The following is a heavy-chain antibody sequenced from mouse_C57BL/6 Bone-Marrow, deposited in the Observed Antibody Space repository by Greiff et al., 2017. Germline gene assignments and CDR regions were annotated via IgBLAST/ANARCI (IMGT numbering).Heavy chain of an antibody. J-gene: IGHJ1*03. V-gene: IGHV5-4*01. D-gene: IGHD1-1*01. CDR3: AREHYGSSPDV. CDR1: GFPFSSYA. CDR2: ISDGGSYT. Sequence: EVHLVESGGGLVKPGGSLKLSCAASGFPFSSYAMSWVRQTPEKRLEWVATISDGGSYTYYPDNVKGRFTISRDNAKNNLYLQMSHLKSEDTAMYYCAREHYGSSPDVWGTGTTVTVSS.